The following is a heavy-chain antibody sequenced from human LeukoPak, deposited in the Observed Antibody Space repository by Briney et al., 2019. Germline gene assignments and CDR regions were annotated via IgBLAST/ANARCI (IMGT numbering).Heavy chain of an antibody. V-gene: IGHV3-23*01. CDR1: GFTFSSYG. Sequence: GALRLSCAASGFTFSSYGMSWVRQAPGKGLEWVSTITSGRSTYYADSVKGRFTISRDNSKNTLYLQMNSLRAEDTAVYYCAKDQAPTNWGQGTLVTVSS. CDR2: ITSGRST. J-gene: IGHJ4*02. D-gene: IGHD5-12*01. CDR3: AKDQAPTN.